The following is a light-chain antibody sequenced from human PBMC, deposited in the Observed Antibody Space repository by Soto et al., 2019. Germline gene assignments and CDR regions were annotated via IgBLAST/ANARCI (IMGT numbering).Light chain of an antibody. CDR1: SSNVGGYNC. CDR3: CSHSASYTFV. J-gene: IGLJ1*01. Sequence: QSVLTQPRSVSGSPGQSVTISCTGTSSNVGGYNCVSWYQQHPGKAPQLIIYDVTQRPSGVPDRFSGSKSGNTASLSISGLQADDDADYYCCSHSASYTFVFGTGTKVTVL. V-gene: IGLV2-11*01. CDR2: DVT.